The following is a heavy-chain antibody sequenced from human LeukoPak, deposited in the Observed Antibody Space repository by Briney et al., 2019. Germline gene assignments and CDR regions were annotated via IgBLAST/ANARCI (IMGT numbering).Heavy chain of an antibody. D-gene: IGHD6-19*01. J-gene: IGHJ4*02. CDR2: ISPNSGGT. V-gene: IGHV1-2*02. CDR1: GYTFTDYY. Sequence: ASVKVSCKASGYTFTDYYMYWVRQAPGQGLEWMGWISPNSGGTNYAEKFQGRVTMTRDTSITTAYMELSSLRSDDTAMYYCATLRRSGWYIGDWGQGTLVTVSS. CDR3: ATLRRSGWYIGD.